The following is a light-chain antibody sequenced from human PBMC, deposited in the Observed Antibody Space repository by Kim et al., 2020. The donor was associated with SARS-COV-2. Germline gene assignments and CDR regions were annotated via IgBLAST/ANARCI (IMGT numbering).Light chain of an antibody. CDR1: RLGDKY. Sequence: VSPGQTASITGHGDRLGDKYVCWYRQKPGQSPVLVMYEDTKRPSGIPERFSGSKSGSTATLTISGAQAMDEADYYCQAWDNRVTLVFGGGTQLTVL. CDR3: QAWDNRVTLV. CDR2: EDT. J-gene: IGLJ2*01. V-gene: IGLV3-1*01.